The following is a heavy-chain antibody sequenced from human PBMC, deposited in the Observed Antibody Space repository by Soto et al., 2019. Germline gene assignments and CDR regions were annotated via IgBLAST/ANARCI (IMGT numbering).Heavy chain of an antibody. CDR1: GYTFTSYY. Sequence: ASVKVSCKASGYTFTSYYMHWVRQAPGQGLEWMGIINPSGGSTSYAQKFQGRVTMTRDTSTSTVYMELSSLRSEDTAVYYCASVRPGYGVNYYDSSGYYYFDYWGQGTLVTVSS. J-gene: IGHJ4*02. V-gene: IGHV1-46*01. CDR2: INPSGGST. D-gene: IGHD3-22*01. CDR3: ASVRPGYGVNYYDSSGYYYFDY.